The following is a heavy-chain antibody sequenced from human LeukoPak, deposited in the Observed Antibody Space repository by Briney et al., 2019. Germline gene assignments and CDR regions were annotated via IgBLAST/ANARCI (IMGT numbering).Heavy chain of an antibody. Sequence: GGSLRLSCAASGFTFDDYAMHWVRHAPGKGLEWVSGISWNSGSIGYADSVKGRFTISRDNAKNSLYLQMNSLRAEDTALYYCAKDIDFWSGYVFDYWGQGTLVTVSS. CDR1: GFTFDDYA. J-gene: IGHJ4*02. D-gene: IGHD3-3*01. V-gene: IGHV3-9*01. CDR2: ISWNSGSI. CDR3: AKDIDFWSGYVFDY.